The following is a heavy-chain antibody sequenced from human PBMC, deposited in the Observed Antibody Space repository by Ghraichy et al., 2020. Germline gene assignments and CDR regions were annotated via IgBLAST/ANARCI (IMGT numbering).Heavy chain of an antibody. CDR1: GAFGGYS. CDR2: IFPGGGA. Sequence: SETLSLTCVVNGAFGGYSGSWIRQSPGKGLEWFGEIFPGGGANYNPSLRSRVTISVDASQRQFSLKLTSVTAADTAIYYCAKGRYCGGGGCFPRPSSFDSWGPGTLVTVSS. CDR3: AKGRYCGGGGCFPRPSSFDS. J-gene: IGHJ4*02. D-gene: IGHD2-15*01. V-gene: IGHV4-34*01.